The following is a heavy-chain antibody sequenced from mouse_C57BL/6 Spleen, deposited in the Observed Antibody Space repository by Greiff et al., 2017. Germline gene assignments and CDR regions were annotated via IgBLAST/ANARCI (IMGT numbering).Heavy chain of an antibody. J-gene: IGHJ2*01. CDR1: GYTFTSYW. Sequence: VKLQQPGAELVRPGSSVKLSCKASGYTFTSYWMHWVKQRPIQGLEWIGNIDPSDSETHYNQKFKDKATLTVDKSSSTAYMQLSSLTSEDSAVYYCARRTTVVSYFDYWGQGTTLTVSS. CDR3: ARRTTVVSYFDY. D-gene: IGHD1-1*01. V-gene: IGHV1-52*01. CDR2: IDPSDSET.